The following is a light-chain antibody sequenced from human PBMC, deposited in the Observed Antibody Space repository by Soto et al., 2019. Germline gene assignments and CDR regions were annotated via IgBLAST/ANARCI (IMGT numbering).Light chain of an antibody. CDR1: GSNIGAGYD. CDR3: QSYDSSLSGVV. J-gene: IGLJ3*02. CDR2: TNI. V-gene: IGLV1-40*01. Sequence: QSVLTQPPSVSGAPGQRVTISCTGSGSNIGAGYDVHWYQHLPGTAPKLLIYTNINRPSGVPDRFSASKSGTSASLAINVLQAGDEADYYCQSYDSSLSGVVFGGGTKLTVL.